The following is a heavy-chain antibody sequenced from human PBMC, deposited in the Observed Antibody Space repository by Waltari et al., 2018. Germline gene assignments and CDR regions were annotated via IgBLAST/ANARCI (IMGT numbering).Heavy chain of an antibody. CDR2: ISPFYRTS. J-gene: IGHJ4*02. D-gene: IGHD3-10*01. Sequence: QVHLVQSGAEVKKPGSSVKVSCKASGDTFTKYAISWVRQAPGLGLEWVAGISPFYRTSNHAEKFQGRVTLSADETTKTVYLELSSLRSEDTAVYFCATGAAGFSYGPTKYWGPGTLVTVSS. V-gene: IGHV1-69*01. CDR3: ATGAAGFSYGPTKY. CDR1: GDTFTKYA.